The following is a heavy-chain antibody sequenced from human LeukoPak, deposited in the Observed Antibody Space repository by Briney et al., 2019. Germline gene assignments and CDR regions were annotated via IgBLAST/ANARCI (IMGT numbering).Heavy chain of an antibody. CDR1: GFTFSGSS. D-gene: IGHD1-26*01. V-gene: IGHV3-73*01. Sequence: GGSLKLSCAASGFTFSGSSMHWVRQASGKGLEWVGRIRSKANSYATAYPASVKGRFTISRDDSKNTAYLQMNSLKTEDTAVYYCTAQGLSGSCPFDCWGQGTLVTVSS. CDR3: TAQGLSGSCPFDC. CDR2: IRSKANSYAT. J-gene: IGHJ4*02.